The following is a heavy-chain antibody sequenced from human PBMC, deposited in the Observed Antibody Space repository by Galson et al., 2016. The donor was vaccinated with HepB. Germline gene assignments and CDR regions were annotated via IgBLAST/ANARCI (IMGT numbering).Heavy chain of an antibody. CDR3: GKHGGFDY. Sequence: SLRLSCAASGFTFSGYWMHWVRQAPGRGLEWVSGITGSCGTTHYADSGTGRFTISRDNSKNTLYLYMNSLRAGDTAVYYCGKHGGFDYWGQGALVTVSS. V-gene: IGHV3-23*01. D-gene: IGHD3-16*01. J-gene: IGHJ4*02. CDR2: ITGSCGTT. CDR1: GFTFSGYW.